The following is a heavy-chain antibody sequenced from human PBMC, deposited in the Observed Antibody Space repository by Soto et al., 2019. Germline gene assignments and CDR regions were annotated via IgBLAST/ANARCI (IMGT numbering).Heavy chain of an antibody. CDR2: INPSGGST. V-gene: IGHV1-46*01. J-gene: IGHJ6*02. CDR1: GYSFTSYH. Sequence: ASVKVSCKASGYSFTSYHMHWVRQAPGQGLEWMGIINPSGGSTSYAQKFQGRVTMTRDTSTSTVYMELSSLRSEDTAVYYCARGRYLLGYGMDVCGQRTTVTVSS. D-gene: IGHD7-27*01. CDR3: ARGRYLLGYGMDV.